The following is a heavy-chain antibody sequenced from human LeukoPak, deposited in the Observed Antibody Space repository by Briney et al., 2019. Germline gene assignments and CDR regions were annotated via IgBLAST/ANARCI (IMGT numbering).Heavy chain of an antibody. Sequence: ASVKVSCKASGYTFTSYGISWVRQAPGQGLEWMGWISAYNGNTNYAQRLQGRVSMTTETSTSTAYMELRRLREEDRAVYYCARGSYCSSTSCPRTYYGMDVWGQGTTVTVSS. D-gene: IGHD2-2*01. CDR2: ISAYNGNT. V-gene: IGHV1-18*01. J-gene: IGHJ6*02. CDR1: GYTFTSYG. CDR3: ARGSYCSSTSCPRTYYGMDV.